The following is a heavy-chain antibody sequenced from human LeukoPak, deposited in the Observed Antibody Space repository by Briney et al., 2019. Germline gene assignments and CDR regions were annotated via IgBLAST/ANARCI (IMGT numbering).Heavy chain of an antibody. CDR3: AREELVHYYYYGMDA. CDR2: INPSGGST. CDR1: GYTFTSYY. Sequence: ASVKVSCKASGYTFTSYYMHWVRQAPGQGLEWMGIINPSGGSTSYAQKFQGRVTMTRDTSTSTVYMELSSLRSEDTAVYYCAREELVHYYYYGMDAWGQGTTVTVSS. D-gene: IGHD3-10*01. V-gene: IGHV1-46*03. J-gene: IGHJ6*02.